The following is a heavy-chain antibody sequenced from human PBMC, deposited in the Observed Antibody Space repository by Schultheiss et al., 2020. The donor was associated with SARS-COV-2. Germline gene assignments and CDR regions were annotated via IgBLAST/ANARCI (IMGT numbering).Heavy chain of an antibody. Sequence: SVKVSCKASGGTFSSYAISWVRQAPGQGLEWMGGIIPIFGTANYAQKFQGRVTITADESTSTAYMELSSLRSEDTAVYYCAREGSSSSSPQYFDYWGQGTLVTVSS. CDR1: GGTFSSYA. CDR3: AREGSSSSSPQYFDY. V-gene: IGHV1-69*13. D-gene: IGHD6-6*01. CDR2: IIPIFGTA. J-gene: IGHJ4*02.